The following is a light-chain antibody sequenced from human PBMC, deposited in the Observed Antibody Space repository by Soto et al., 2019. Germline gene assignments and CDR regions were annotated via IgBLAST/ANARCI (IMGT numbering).Light chain of an antibody. Sequence: QSVLTQPASVSGSPGQSITISCTGTSSDVGGYNYVSWYQQHPGKAPQLMIYEVSNRPSGVSNRFSGSKSGNTASLTISGLQAEDEADYYCSSYTTSSVWVFGGGTKLTVL. CDR3: SSYTTSSVWV. J-gene: IGLJ3*02. V-gene: IGLV2-14*01. CDR2: EVS. CDR1: SSDVGGYNY.